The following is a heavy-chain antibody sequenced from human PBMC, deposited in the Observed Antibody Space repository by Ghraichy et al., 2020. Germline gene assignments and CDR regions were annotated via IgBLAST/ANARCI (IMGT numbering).Heavy chain of an antibody. D-gene: IGHD1-26*01. CDR2: IYYSGST. J-gene: IGHJ6*02. Sequence: SETLSLTCTVSGGSISSSSYYWGWIRQPPGKGLEWIGSIYYSGSTYYNPSLKSRVTISVDTSKNQFSLKLSSVTAADTAVYYCARLRSGSYLQLYYYYGMDVWGQGTTVTVSS. V-gene: IGHV4-39*01. CDR3: ARLRSGSYLQLYYYYGMDV. CDR1: GGSISSSSYY.